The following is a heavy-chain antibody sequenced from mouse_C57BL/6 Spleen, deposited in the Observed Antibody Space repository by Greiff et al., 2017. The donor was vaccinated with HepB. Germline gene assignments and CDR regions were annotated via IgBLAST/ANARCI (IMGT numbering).Heavy chain of an antibody. CDR1: GYAFSSSW. D-gene: IGHD2-3*01. J-gene: IGHJ2*01. CDR2: IYPGDGDT. Sequence: QVQLQQSGPELVKPGASVKISCKASGYAFSSSWMTWVKQRPGKGLEWIGRIYPGDGDTNFNEKFKGKATLTADKSSSTAYMQLSSLTSEDSAVYFCAREGDGYPYYFDYWGQGTTLTVSS. CDR3: AREGDGYPYYFDY. V-gene: IGHV1-82*01.